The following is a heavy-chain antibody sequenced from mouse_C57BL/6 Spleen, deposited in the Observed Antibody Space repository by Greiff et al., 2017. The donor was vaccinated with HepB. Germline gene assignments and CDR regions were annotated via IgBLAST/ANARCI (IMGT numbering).Heavy chain of an antibody. CDR2: ISNGGGST. D-gene: IGHD1-1*01. V-gene: IGHV5-12*01. CDR3: ARSTTVVADWYFDV. J-gene: IGHJ1*03. Sequence: DVKLVESGGGLVQPGGSLKLSCAASGFTFSDYYMYWVRQTPEKRLEWVAYISNGGGSTYYPDTVKGRFTISRDNAKNTLYLQMSRLKSEDTAMYYCARSTTVVADWYFDVWGTGTTVTVSS. CDR1: GFTFSDYY.